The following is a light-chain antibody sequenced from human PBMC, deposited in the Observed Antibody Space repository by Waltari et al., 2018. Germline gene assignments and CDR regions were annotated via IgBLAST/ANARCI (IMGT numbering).Light chain of an antibody. CDR3: QQYYSTPVT. CDR2: GAS. V-gene: IGKV3-15*01. Sequence: EIVMTQSPATLSVSPGERATLSCRASQSVSSKLAWYQQRPGQAPRPLIYGASTRATGIPARFTGSGSGTDFTLTISSLQAEDVAVYYCQQYYSTPVTFGGGTKVDIK. J-gene: IGKJ4*01. CDR1: QSVSSK.